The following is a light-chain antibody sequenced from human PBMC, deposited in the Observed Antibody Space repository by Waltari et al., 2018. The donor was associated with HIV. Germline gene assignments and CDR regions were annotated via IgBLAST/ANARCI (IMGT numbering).Light chain of an antibody. J-gene: IGKJ2*01. V-gene: IGKV1-9*01. CDR2: GAS. Sequence: DIQMTQSPSSLSASVGDRVTITCRASQGISSYLAWYQQKPGKVPKLLIYGASTLQSGVPSRFSGSGSGTEFTLTINSLQPEDFATYYCQQVNSYPVTFGQGTKLEIK. CDR1: QGISSY. CDR3: QQVNSYPVT.